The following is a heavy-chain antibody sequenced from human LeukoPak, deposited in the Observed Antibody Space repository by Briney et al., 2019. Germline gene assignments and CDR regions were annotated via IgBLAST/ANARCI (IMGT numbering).Heavy chain of an antibody. D-gene: IGHD4-17*01. CDR1: GFTFSSYG. J-gene: IGHJ4*02. CDR2: ISGSGGST. CDR3: AKTVGSSYGDYFADY. V-gene: IGHV3-23*01. Sequence: GGSLRLSCAASGFTFSSYGMHWVRQAPGKGLEWVSAISGSGGSTYYADSVKGRFTISRDNSKNTLYLQMNSLRAEDTAVYYCAKTVGSSYGDYFADYWGQGTLVTVSS.